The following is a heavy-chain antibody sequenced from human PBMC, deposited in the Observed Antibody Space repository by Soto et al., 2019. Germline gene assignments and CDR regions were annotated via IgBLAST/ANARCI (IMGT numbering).Heavy chain of an antibody. V-gene: IGHV1-24*01. CDR3: ATSSGHSSSWYDQIQYWYFDL. CDR2: FDPEDGET. J-gene: IGHJ2*01. CDR1: GYTLTELS. Sequence: QVQLVQSGAEVKKPGTSVKVSCKVSGYTLTELSMHWVRQAPGKGLEWMGGFDPEDGETIYAQKFQGRVSMTEDTSTDTAYMELSSLRSEDTAVYYCATSSGHSSSWYDQIQYWYFDLWGRGTLVSVSS. D-gene: IGHD6-13*01.